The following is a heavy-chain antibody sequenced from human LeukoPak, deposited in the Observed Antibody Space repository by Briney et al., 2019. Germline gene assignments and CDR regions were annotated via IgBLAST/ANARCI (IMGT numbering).Heavy chain of an antibody. V-gene: IGHV2-5*01. CDR2: IYWNDDK. D-gene: IGHD1-26*01. J-gene: IGHJ4*02. CDR1: GFSLSTSGVG. Sequence: SGPTLVNPTQTLTLTCTFSGFSLSTSGVGVGWIRQPPGKALEWLALIYWNDDKRYSPSLKSGLTITKDTSKNQVVLTMTNMDPVDTATYYCAHRSQVLVGATALYYFDYWGQGTLVTVSS. CDR3: AHRSQVLVGATALYYFDY.